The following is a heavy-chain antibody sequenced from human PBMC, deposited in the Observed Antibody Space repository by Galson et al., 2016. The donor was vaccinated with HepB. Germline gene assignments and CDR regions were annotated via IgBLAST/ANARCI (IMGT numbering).Heavy chain of an antibody. D-gene: IGHD5-18*01. CDR2: ISYDGSTK. CDR3: ARTPQLWYEATLFDN. V-gene: IGHV3-30-3*01. J-gene: IGHJ4*02. Sequence: SLRLSCAASGFSFSTYAMHWVRQAPGKGLEWVAVISYDGSTKYYADSVKGRFTISRDNSKNTLSLQMNSLTAEDTAVYFCARTPQLWYEATLFDNWGQGTLSPSPQ. CDR1: GFSFSTYA.